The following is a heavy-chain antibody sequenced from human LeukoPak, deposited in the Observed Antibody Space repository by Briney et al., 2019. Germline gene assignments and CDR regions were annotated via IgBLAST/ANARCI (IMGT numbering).Heavy chain of an antibody. CDR2: ISAYNGNT. CDR3: ARDGTTELALYYFDY. D-gene: IGHD4-17*01. CDR1: GYTFTGYY. J-gene: IGHJ4*02. Sequence: ASVKVSCKASGYTFTGYYMHWVRQAPGQGLEWMGWISAYNGNTDYAQKLQGRVTMTTDTSTSTAYMELRSLRSDDTAVYYCARDGTTELALYYFDYWGQGTLVTVSS. V-gene: IGHV1-18*04.